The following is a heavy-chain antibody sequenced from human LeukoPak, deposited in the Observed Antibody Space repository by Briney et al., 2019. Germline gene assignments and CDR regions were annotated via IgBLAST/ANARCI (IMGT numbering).Heavy chain of an antibody. CDR3: ARVFHYDFWSGSTYYFDY. Sequence: SETLSLTCTVSGDSISSYYWSWIRQPPGRGLEWIGYNYYSGSTNYNPSLKSRVTISVDTSKNQFSLKLSSVTAADTAVYYCARVFHYDFWSGSTYYFDYWGQGTLVTVSS. J-gene: IGHJ4*02. V-gene: IGHV4-59*01. D-gene: IGHD3-3*01. CDR2: NYYSGST. CDR1: GDSISSYY.